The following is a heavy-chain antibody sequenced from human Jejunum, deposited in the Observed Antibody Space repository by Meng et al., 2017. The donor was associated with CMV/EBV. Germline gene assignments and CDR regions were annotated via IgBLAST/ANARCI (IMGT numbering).Heavy chain of an antibody. D-gene: IGHD4-17*01. J-gene: IGHJ4*02. Sequence: SLSLFLVYWIGWVLPMPGKGLEWMGLIYTGNSDTRYSPSFRGQVTISADKSINTAYLQWSSLKASDSAMYYCARIVPTNGDYDYWGQETLVTVSS. CDR1: LSLFLVYW. V-gene: IGHV5-51*01. CDR3: ARIVPTNGDYDY. CDR2: IYTGNSDT.